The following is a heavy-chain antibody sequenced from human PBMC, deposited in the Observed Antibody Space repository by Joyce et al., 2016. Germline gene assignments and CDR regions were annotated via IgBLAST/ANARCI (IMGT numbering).Heavy chain of an antibody. V-gene: IGHV1-69*01. Sequence: QVQVAQSGAEVKKPGSSVEVSCKASGGTFKNYVFSWVRQAPGQGLEWMGGLIPGSGTANYAPKFRGRVTITADDSTDTVYMDLRSLRSEDTAMYYCAGRKVNTAMIITGWFDPWGQGTLVTVSS. CDR1: GGTFKNYV. CDR3: AGRKVNTAMIITGWFDP. D-gene: IGHD3-16*01. J-gene: IGHJ5*02. CDR2: LIPGSGTA.